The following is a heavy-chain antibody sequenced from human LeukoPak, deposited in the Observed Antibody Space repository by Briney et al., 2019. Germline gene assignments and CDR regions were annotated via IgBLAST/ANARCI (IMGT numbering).Heavy chain of an antibody. CDR3: ARGIFDCSSTSCSFDP. V-gene: IGHV1-69*05. J-gene: IGHJ5*02. CDR1: GGTFSSYA. D-gene: IGHD2-2*01. Sequence: GASVKVSCKASGGTFSSYAISWVRQAPGQGLEWMGGIIPIFGTANYAQKLQGRVTMTTDTSTSTAYMELRSLRSDDTAVYYCARGIFDCSSTSCSFDPWGQGTLVTVSS. CDR2: IIPIFGTA.